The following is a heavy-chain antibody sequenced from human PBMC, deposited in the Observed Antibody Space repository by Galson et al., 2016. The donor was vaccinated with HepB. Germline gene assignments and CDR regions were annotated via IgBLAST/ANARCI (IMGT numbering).Heavy chain of an antibody. Sequence: PALVKPTQTLTLTCSVSGLSLSSSGVGVSWIRQPPGKALEWLALISWDEDKYYSPSLKNRLTITKDTSKNQVVLTMTNMDPVDTATYYCTRKMVDYGVNDRFDPWGQGTLVTVSS. CDR1: GLSLSSSGVG. J-gene: IGHJ5*02. V-gene: IGHV2-5*02. D-gene: IGHD4-17*01. CDR3: TRKMVDYGVNDRFDP. CDR2: ISWDEDK.